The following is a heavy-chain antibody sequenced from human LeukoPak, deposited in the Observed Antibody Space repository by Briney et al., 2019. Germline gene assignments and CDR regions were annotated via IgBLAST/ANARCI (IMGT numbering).Heavy chain of an antibody. V-gene: IGHV4-59*12. D-gene: IGHD2-15*01. CDR2: IYYSGST. J-gene: IGHJ6*03. CDR1: GGSISSYY. CDR3: ARDMGQYCSGGSCYSNYYYYYMDV. Sequence: SETLSLTCTVPGGSISSYYWSWIRQPPGKGLEWIGYIYYSGSTNYNPSLKSRVTISVDTSKNQFSLKLSSVTAADTAVYYCARDMGQYCSGGSCYSNYYYYYMDVWGKGTTVTISS.